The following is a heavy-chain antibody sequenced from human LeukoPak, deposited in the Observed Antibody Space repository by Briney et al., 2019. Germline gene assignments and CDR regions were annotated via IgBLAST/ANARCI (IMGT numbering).Heavy chain of an antibody. Sequence: GRSLRLSCAASGFTFNHYGMQWVRQAPGKGLEWVALISSDGSSKYHADPVKDRFAISRDNSKNTLYLQMNSLRPEDTAVYYCATQCGGNCRDDYWGQGTLVTVSS. CDR3: ATQCGGNCRDDY. CDR2: ISSDGSSK. V-gene: IGHV3-30*03. CDR1: GFTFNHYG. D-gene: IGHD1-1*01. J-gene: IGHJ4*02.